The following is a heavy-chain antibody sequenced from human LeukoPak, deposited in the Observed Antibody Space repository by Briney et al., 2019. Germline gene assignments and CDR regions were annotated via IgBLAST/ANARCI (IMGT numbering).Heavy chain of an antibody. J-gene: IGHJ4*02. V-gene: IGHV3-20*04. Sequence: GGSLRLSCAASGFTFTDYPMNWVRQAPGKGLEWVSGINWNGGRTGYADSVKGRFTISRDNAKNSLYLQMNSLRAEDTALYYCARDYDYGDYPGYWGQGTLVTVSS. D-gene: IGHD4-17*01. CDR1: GFTFTDYP. CDR2: INWNGGRT. CDR3: ARDYDYGDYPGY.